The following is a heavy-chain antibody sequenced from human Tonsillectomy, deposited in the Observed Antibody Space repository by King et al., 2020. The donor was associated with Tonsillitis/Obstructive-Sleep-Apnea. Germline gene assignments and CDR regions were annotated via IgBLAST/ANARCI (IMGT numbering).Heavy chain of an antibody. J-gene: IGHJ4*02. D-gene: IGHD5-24*01. V-gene: IGHV4-39*01. Sequence: QLQESGPGLVKPSETLSLTCTVSGGSISSSSYYWGWIRQPPGKGLEWIGSIYYSGSTYYNPSLKSRVTISVDTSKNQFSLKLSPVTAADTAVYYCAGHDGPGRWLQSASNYWGQGTLVTVSS. CDR2: IYYSGST. CDR1: GGSISSSSYY. CDR3: AGHDGPGRWLQSASNY.